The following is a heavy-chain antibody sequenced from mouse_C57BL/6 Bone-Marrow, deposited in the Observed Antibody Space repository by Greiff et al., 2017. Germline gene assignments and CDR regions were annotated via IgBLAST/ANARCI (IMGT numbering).Heavy chain of an antibody. D-gene: IGHD2-2*01. Sequence: QVQLQQPGAELVKPGASVKLSCKASGYTFTSYWMHWVKQRPGQGLEWIGEIDPSDSYTNYNQKFKGKSTLTVDKSSSTAYMQLSSLTSEDSAVYYCARGGVKGFAYWGQGTLVTVSA. CDR1: GYTFTSYW. CDR2: IDPSDSYT. J-gene: IGHJ3*01. CDR3: ARGGVKGFAY. V-gene: IGHV1-69*01.